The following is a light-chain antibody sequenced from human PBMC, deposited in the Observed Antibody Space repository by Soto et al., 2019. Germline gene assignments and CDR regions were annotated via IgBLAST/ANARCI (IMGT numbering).Light chain of an antibody. CDR1: SSDVGGYNY. V-gene: IGLV2-23*01. J-gene: IGLJ1*01. Sequence: QSALTQPASVSGSPGQSITISCTGTSSDVGGYNYVSWYQQHPGKAPKLIIYKGTQRPSGVSNRFSGSTSGNAASLTISGLQADDEADYFCCSSAPESTYVFGSGTKVTVL. CDR3: CSSAPESTYV. CDR2: KGT.